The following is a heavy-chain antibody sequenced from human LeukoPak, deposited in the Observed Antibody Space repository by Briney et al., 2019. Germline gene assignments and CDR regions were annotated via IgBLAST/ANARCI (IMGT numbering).Heavy chain of an antibody. Sequence: SETLSLTCTVSGGSISSGDYYWSWIRQPPGKGLEWIGYIYYSGNTYYNPPLKSRVTISVDTSKNQFSLKLSSVTAADTAVYYCARAAGWFGETYDYWGQGTLVTVSS. J-gene: IGHJ4*02. CDR3: ARAAGWFGETYDY. CDR1: GGSISSGDYY. V-gene: IGHV4-30-4*01. D-gene: IGHD3-10*01. CDR2: IYYSGNT.